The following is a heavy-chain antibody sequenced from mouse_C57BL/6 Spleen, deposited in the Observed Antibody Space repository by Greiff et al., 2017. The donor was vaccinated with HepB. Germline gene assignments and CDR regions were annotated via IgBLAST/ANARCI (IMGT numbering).Heavy chain of an antibody. CDR2: IDPETGGT. CDR1: GYTFTDYE. Sequence: QVQLQQSGAELVRPGASVTLSCKASGYTFTDYEMHWVKQTPVHGLEWIGAIDPETGGTAYNQKFKGKAILTADKSSSTAYMELRSRTSEDSAVYYCTRREGNYLFWFAYWGQVTLVTVYA. V-gene: IGHV1-15*01. J-gene: IGHJ3*01. CDR3: TRREGNYLFWFAY. D-gene: IGHD2-1*01.